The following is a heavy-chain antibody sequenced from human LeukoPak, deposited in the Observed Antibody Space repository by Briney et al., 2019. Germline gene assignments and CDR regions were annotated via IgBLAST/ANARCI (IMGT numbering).Heavy chain of an antibody. V-gene: IGHV3-30*04. CDR1: GFTFSSYA. CDR3: ARGQLWLNWFDP. D-gene: IGHD5-18*01. CDR2: ISYDGSNK. J-gene: IGHJ5*02. Sequence: GGSLRLSCAASGFTFSSYAMHWVRQAPGKGLEWVAVISYDGSNKYYADSVKGRFTISRDNSKNTLYLQMNNLRAEDTAVYYCARGQLWLNWFDPWGQGTLVTVSS.